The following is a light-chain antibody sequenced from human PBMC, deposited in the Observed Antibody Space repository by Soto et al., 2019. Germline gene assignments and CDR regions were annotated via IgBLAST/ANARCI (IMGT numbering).Light chain of an antibody. Sequence: DIQMTQSPSSLSASVGDRATITCRASQGISNYFAWYQQKPGNVPKLLIYAASTLHSGVTSRFSGSGSGTDFTLTISSLQPEDVATYYCQKYNSAPHTFGQGTKLEIK. J-gene: IGKJ2*01. CDR2: AAS. CDR3: QKYNSAPHT. V-gene: IGKV1-27*01. CDR1: QGISNY.